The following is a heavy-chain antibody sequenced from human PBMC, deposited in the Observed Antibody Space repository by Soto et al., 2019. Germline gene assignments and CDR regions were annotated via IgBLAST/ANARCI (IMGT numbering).Heavy chain of an antibody. CDR1: GFTFSSYA. D-gene: IGHD3-10*01. Sequence: EVQLLESGGGLVQPGGSLRLSCAASGFTFSSYAMSWVRQAPGKGLEWVSAISGSGGSTYYADSVKGRFTISRDNSKNTLYLQMNSLRAQDTAVYSCAKDKKRVLLWFVPPTRNDAFDIWGQGTMVTVSS. CDR3: AKDKKRVLLWFVPPTRNDAFDI. CDR2: ISGSGGST. J-gene: IGHJ3*02. V-gene: IGHV3-23*01.